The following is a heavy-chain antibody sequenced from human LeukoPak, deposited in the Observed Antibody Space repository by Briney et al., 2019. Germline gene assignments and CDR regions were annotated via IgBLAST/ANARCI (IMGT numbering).Heavy chain of an antibody. CDR1: GYTFTSYV. D-gene: IGHD3-22*01. V-gene: IGHV1-18*01. Sequence: GASVKVSCKASGYTFTSYVISWVRQAPGQGLEWMGGINAYNGNTNYAQKLQGRVTMTTDTSTSTAYMELRSLRSDDTAVDYCARELDCYDISGYVFDYWGQGTLVTVSS. CDR2: INAYNGNT. J-gene: IGHJ4*02. CDR3: ARELDCYDISGYVFDY.